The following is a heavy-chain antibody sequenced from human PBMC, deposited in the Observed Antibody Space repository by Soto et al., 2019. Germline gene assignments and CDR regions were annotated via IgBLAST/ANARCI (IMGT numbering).Heavy chain of an antibody. J-gene: IGHJ5*02. CDR1: GGSISSYY. CDR2: IYYSGST. V-gene: IGHV4-59*01. CDR3: ARLNYYDSSGYPTPSVDP. D-gene: IGHD3-22*01. Sequence: SETLSLTCTVSGGSISSYYWSWIRQPPGKGLEWIGYIYYSGSTNYNPSLKSRVTISVDTSKNQFSLKLSSVTAADTAVYYCARLNYYDSSGYPTPSVDPWGQGTLVTVST.